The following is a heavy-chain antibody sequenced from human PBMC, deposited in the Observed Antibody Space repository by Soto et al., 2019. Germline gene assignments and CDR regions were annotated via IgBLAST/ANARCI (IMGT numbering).Heavy chain of an antibody. V-gene: IGHV1-69*01. CDR2: IIPVSGAA. Sequence: QVQLVQSGAEVKKPGSSVKVSCKASGGTFGSYAFSWVRQAPGQGLEWMGGIIPVSGAAHYAQKFQGRVTITADESTSTAYMELSSLRFQDTAVYYCATAWACRSTSCPLDYWGHGNRVSVCS. CDR3: ATAWACRSTSCPLDY. D-gene: IGHD2-2*01. CDR1: GGTFGSYA. J-gene: IGHJ4*01.